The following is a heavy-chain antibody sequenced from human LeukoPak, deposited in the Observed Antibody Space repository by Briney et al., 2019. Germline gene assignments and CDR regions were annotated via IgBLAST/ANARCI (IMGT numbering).Heavy chain of an antibody. Sequence: PSETLSLTCTVSGSSIRSSSYHWGWVRQPPGKGLEWIGNIHYSGSTSYNPSLKSRVTISVDTSKNQFSLNLSSVTAADTAVYYCARDVVVVPAAIHYGMDVWGQGTTVTVSS. V-gene: IGHV4-39*07. CDR1: GSSIRSSSYH. CDR3: ARDVVVVPAAIHYGMDV. J-gene: IGHJ6*02. CDR2: IHYSGST. D-gene: IGHD2-2*01.